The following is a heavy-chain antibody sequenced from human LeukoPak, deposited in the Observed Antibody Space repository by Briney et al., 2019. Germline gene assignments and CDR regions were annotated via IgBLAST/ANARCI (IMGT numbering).Heavy chain of an antibody. CDR1: GYSFTSNV. D-gene: IGHD3-22*01. Sequence: ASVKVSCKASGYSFTSNVISWVRQAPGQGLEWMGWISAYNGNTNYAQKFQGRVTMTRDTSISTAYMELSRLRSDDTAVYYCARGAYYYDSSSGDWFDPWGQGTLVTVSS. CDR3: ARGAYYYDSSSGDWFDP. J-gene: IGHJ5*02. CDR2: ISAYNGNT. V-gene: IGHV1-18*01.